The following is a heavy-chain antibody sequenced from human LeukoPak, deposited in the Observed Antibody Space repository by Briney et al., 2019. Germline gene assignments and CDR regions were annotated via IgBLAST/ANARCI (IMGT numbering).Heavy chain of an antibody. CDR2: IHYSGST. Sequence: GSLRLFCAASGFTVSSNYMSWVRQAPGKGLEWIGNIHYSGSTYYNPSLKSRVTISVDTSKNQFSLKLSSVTAADTAVYYCARRSLIWFGSFDYWVQGTLVTVSS. D-gene: IGHD3-10*01. J-gene: IGHJ4*02. V-gene: IGHV4-34*01. CDR3: ARRSLIWFGSFDY. CDR1: GFTVSSNY.